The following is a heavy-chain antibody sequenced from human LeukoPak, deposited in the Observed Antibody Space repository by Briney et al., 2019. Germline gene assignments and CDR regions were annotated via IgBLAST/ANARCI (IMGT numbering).Heavy chain of an antibody. CDR1: GASISSGGW. D-gene: IGHD6-19*01. Sequence: SGTLSLTCAVSGASISSGGWWTWVRQPPGKGLEWIGEIYHTGSTNYDPSLKSRVTISVDKSKNQFSLNLSSLTAADTAIYFCACRPQWPVWGQGILVTVSS. J-gene: IGHJ4*02. V-gene: IGHV4-4*02. CDR2: IYHTGST. CDR3: ACRPQWPV.